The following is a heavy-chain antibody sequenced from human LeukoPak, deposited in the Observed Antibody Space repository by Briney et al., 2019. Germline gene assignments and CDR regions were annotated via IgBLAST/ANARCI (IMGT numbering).Heavy chain of an antibody. D-gene: IGHD3-3*01. CDR1: GFTVSNNY. CDR3: ARHTPFGVADYFFDP. J-gene: IGHJ5*02. Sequence: QPGGSLRLSCAASGFTVSNNYMSWVRQAPGKGLEWVSVISSGGSTYYADSVKGRFTISRDNARNSLHLQMNSLRVEDTAVYYCARHTPFGVADYFFDPWGQGTLVTVSS. V-gene: IGHV3-66*04. CDR2: ISSGGST.